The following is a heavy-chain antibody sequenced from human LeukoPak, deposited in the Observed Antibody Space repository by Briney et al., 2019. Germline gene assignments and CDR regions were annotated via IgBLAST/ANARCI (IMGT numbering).Heavy chain of an antibody. D-gene: IGHD3-22*01. J-gene: IGHJ4*02. CDR1: GGSFSGYY. CDR2: INYSGYS. CDR3: VREVLSMIEVGYFDS. V-gene: IGHV4-34*09. Sequence: SETLSLTCAVYGGSFSGYYWNWIRQHPGKGLEWIGHINYSGYSNYNPFLRSRVTMSVDTSRNRFSLKLTSVSAADTAVYYCVREVLSMIEVGYFDSWGQGTLVTVSS.